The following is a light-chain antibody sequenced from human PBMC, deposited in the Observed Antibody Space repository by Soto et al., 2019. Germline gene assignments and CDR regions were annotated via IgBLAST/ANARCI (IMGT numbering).Light chain of an antibody. J-gene: IGKJ4*01. CDR3: QQSSNWPWT. CDR2: DTS. V-gene: IGKV3-11*01. Sequence: EIALTQSPATLSLSPGERATLSCRASQSVSSYLAWYQQKPGQAPRLLIYDTSNRATGIPARFSGSGSGTDFTLTISSLEPEEFAVYYCQQSSNWPWTFGGGTKLEIK. CDR1: QSVSSY.